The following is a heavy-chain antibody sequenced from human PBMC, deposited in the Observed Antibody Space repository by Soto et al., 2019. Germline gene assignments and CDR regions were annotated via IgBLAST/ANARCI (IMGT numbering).Heavy chain of an antibody. CDR3: ARDKAADGSNYFYGMDV. D-gene: IGHD6-13*01. J-gene: IGHJ6*02. CDR2: ISTYNGNT. CDR1: GYTFTTYG. V-gene: IGHV1-18*01. Sequence: ASVKVSCKASGYTFTTYGIVWVRQAPGQGLEWMGCISTYNGNTNYAQNLQARVTMTTDTSTSTAYMELRSLRSDDTAVYYCARDKAADGSNYFYGMDVWGQGNTVTV.